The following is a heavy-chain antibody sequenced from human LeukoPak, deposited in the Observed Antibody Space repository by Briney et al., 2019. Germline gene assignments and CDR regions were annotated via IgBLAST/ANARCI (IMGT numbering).Heavy chain of an antibody. J-gene: IGHJ6*02. CDR3: ARDRSSVAAAGYGMDV. V-gene: IGHV3-30*04. D-gene: IGHD6-13*01. CDR2: ISYDGSNK. Sequence: GGSLGLPCAASGFTFSSYAMHWVRQAPGKGPEWVAVISYDGSNKYYADSVKGRFTISRDNSKNTLYLQMNSLRAEDTAVYYCARDRSSVAAAGYGMDVWGRGTTVTVSS. CDR1: GFTFSSYA.